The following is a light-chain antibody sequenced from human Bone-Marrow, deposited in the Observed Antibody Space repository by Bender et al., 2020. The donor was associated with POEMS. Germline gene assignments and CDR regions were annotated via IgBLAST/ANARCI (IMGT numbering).Light chain of an antibody. J-gene: IGLJ1*01. CDR1: SSDVGGYDY. Sequence: QSALTQPASVSGSPGQSITISCTGTSSDVGGYDYVSWYQHHPGKAPKLLIYDVTNRPSGVFDRFSGSKSGNTASLTVSGLRAEDEAEYFCSSYAGTNNLVFGTGTKVTVL. V-gene: IGLV2-14*03. CDR3: SSYAGTNNLV. CDR2: DVT.